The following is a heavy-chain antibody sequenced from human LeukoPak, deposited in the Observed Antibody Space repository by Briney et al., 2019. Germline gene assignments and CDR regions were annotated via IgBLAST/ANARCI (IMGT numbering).Heavy chain of an antibody. V-gene: IGHV3-48*02. CDR3: ARDTSWAFDI. Sequence: GGSLRLSCEASGFSLTDYNMNWVRQAPGKGLEWVSYITISSGTTHYADSVKGRFTISRDNARNSLFLQMNSLRDEDTAVYFCARDTSWAFDIWGQGTMVTVSS. J-gene: IGHJ3*02. CDR1: GFSLTDYN. CDR2: ITISSGTT.